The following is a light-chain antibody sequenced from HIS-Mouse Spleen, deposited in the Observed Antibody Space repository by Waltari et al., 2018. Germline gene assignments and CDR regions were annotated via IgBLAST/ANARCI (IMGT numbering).Light chain of an antibody. V-gene: IGLV2-8*01. J-gene: IGLJ2*01. CDR3: SSYAGSNNVV. Sequence: QSALTQPPSASGSPGQSVTISCTGTSSDVGGSNYVSWYQPHPGKAPKLMIYEVSKRPSGVPDRFSSSKSGNTASLTVSGLQAEDEADYYCSSYAGSNNVVFGGGTKLTVL. CDR2: EVS. CDR1: SSDVGGSNY.